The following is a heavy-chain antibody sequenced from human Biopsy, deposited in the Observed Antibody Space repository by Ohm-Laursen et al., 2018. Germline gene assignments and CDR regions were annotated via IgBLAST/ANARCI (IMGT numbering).Heavy chain of an antibody. CDR2: TFYRAKWYT. Sequence: QTLSLTCAISGDSVSSNRAAWNWIRQSPSRGLEWLGRTFYRAKWYTDFAVSVKSRITLTPDPSTNQFSLQLNSVTPDDMAVYYCARSGSDSLNYYFDFWGQGTLVTVSS. D-gene: IGHD2-21*02. CDR1: GDSVSSNRAA. V-gene: IGHV6-1*01. J-gene: IGHJ4*02. CDR3: ARSGSDSLNYYFDF.